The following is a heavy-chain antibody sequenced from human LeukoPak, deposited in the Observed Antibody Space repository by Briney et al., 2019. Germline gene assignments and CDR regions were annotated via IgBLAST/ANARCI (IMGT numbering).Heavy chain of an antibody. CDR1: GFTSTSYV. Sequence: GGSLRLSCAASGFTSTSYVMSWVRQAPGKGLEWVSAISGSGGTTYYADSVKGRFTISRDNSKTALYLQMNSLRAEATDVYYCAHPTEYSSSWYGNWFDPWGQGTLVTVSS. J-gene: IGHJ5*02. CDR2: ISGSGGTT. V-gene: IGHV3-23*01. CDR3: AHPTEYSSSWYGNWFDP. D-gene: IGHD6-13*01.